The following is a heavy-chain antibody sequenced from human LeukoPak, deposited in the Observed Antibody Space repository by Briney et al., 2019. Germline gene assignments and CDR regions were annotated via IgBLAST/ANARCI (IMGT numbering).Heavy chain of an antibody. CDR3: GALVAGTVYFDY. J-gene: IGHJ4*02. Sequence: PSETLSLTCTVSGGSITSSSYYWGWIRQPPGKGLGWIGSIYYSGSTYYNPSLKSRVTISVDTSKNQFSLKLSSVTAADTAVYYCGALVAGTVYFDYWGQGTLVTVSS. CDR2: IYYSGST. CDR1: GGSITSSSYY. V-gene: IGHV4-39*01. D-gene: IGHD6-19*01.